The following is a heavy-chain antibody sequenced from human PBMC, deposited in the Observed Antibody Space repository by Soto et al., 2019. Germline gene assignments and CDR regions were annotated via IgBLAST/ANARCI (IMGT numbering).Heavy chain of an antibody. Sequence: QVQLQQWGAGLLKPSETLSLTCAVYGGSFSGYYWNWIRQPPGKGLEWIGEINHSGSTNYNPSLKSRVTISVDTSKNQFSLKLSSVTAADTAVYYCARGIVGGGCFDYWGQGTLVTVSS. CDR2: INHSGST. CDR3: ARGIVGGGCFDY. D-gene: IGHD1-26*01. V-gene: IGHV4-34*01. J-gene: IGHJ4*02. CDR1: GGSFSGYY.